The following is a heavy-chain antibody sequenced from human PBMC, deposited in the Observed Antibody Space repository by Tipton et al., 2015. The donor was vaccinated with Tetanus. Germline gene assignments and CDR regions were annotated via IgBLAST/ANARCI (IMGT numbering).Heavy chain of an antibody. CDR2: IYESGDT. D-gene: IGHD3-3*01. CDR1: GASIRGGTFY. J-gene: IGHJ4*02. CDR3: ARHQSGYFTPFDY. V-gene: IGHV4-39*01. Sequence: TLSLTCTVSGASIRGGTFYWGWIRQPPGKGLEWIGRIYESGDTYYIPSLKSRVTISVDTSTNQFSLTLNSMAAADTGVDYCARHQSGYFTPFDYWGQGKLVTVSS.